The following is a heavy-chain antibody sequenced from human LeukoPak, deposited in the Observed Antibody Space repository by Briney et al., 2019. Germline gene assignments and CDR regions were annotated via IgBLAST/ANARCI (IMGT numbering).Heavy chain of an antibody. D-gene: IGHD2-8*02. CDR1: GGSISSYY. J-gene: IGHJ6*03. CDR3: ARTEPGYYYMDV. V-gene: IGHV4-4*07. Sequence: SETLSLTCTVSGGSISSYYWSWIRQPAGKGLEWIGRIYTSGSTYYSPSLKSPVTISVDTSKNHFSLNLNSVTAADTAVYFCARTEPGYYYMDVWGKGTTVTVSS. CDR2: IYTSGST.